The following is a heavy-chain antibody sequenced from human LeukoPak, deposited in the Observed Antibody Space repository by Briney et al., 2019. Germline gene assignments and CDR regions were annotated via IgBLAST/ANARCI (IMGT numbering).Heavy chain of an antibody. Sequence: PGGSLRLSCAASGFTFSSYSMNWVRQAPGKGLEWVSSISSGSSYIYYADSVKGRFTISRDNAKNSLYLQMNSLRAEDTAVYCCARAHCSSTSCYEDYYYYMDVWGKGTTVTVSS. CDR3: ARAHCSSTSCYEDYYYYMDV. CDR1: GFTFSSYS. CDR2: ISSGSSYI. J-gene: IGHJ6*03. V-gene: IGHV3-21*01. D-gene: IGHD2-2*01.